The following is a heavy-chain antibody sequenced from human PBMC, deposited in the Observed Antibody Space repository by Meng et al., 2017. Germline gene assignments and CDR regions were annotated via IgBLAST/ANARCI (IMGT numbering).Heavy chain of an antibody. V-gene: IGHV4-61*01. CDR3: ARAGLTGTSPSPPYSYYYYGMDV. Sequence: SETLSLTCTVSGGSVSSGSYYWSWIRQPPGKGLEWIGYIYYSGNTNYNPSLKSRVTISVDTSKNQFSLRLSSVTAADKAVYYCARAGLTGTSPSPPYSYYYYGMDVWGQGTTVTVSS. J-gene: IGHJ6*02. CDR2: IYYSGNT. CDR1: GGSVSSGSYY. D-gene: IGHD1-7*01.